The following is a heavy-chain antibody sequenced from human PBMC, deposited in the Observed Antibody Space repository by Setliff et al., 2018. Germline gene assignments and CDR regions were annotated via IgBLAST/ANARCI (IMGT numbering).Heavy chain of an antibody. Sequence: LRLSCAASGFTFSNYSMNWVRQAPGKGLEWVSSISSSSSYIYYADSVKGRFTISRDNAKNSLYLQMNSLRAEDTAVYHCARDKGGANWGSGWGQGTLVTVSS. V-gene: IGHV3-21*01. D-gene: IGHD7-27*01. CDR3: ARDKGGANWGSG. CDR1: GFTFSNYS. CDR2: ISSSSSYI. J-gene: IGHJ4*02.